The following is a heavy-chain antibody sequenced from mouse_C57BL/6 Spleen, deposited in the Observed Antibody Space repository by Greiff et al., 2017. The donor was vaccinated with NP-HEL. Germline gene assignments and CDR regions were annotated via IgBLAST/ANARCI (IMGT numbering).Heavy chain of an antibody. V-gene: IGHV1-69*01. CDR2: IDPSDSYT. D-gene: IGHD1-1*01. CDR1: GYTFTSYW. J-gene: IGHJ3*01. Sequence: QVQLQQPGAELVMPGASVKLSCKASGYTFTSYWMHWVKQRPGQGLEWIGEIDPSDSYTNYNQKFKGKSTLTVDKSSSTAYMQLSSLTSEDSAVYYCARCPDYDGSSPWFAYWGQGTLVTVSA. CDR3: ARCPDYDGSSPWFAY.